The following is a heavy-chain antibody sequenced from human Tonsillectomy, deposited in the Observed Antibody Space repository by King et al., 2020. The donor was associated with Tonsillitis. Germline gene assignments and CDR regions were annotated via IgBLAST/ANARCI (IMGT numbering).Heavy chain of an antibody. V-gene: IGHV1-46*01. CDR2: INPSGGST. D-gene: IGHD4-23*01. CDR3: ASAKTSVVTYGMDV. CDR1: GYTFTSSY. J-gene: IGHJ6*02. Sequence: VQLVESGAEVKKPGASVKISCKASGYTFTSSYMHWVRQAPGQGLEWMGIINPSGGSTSYVQKFQGRVTMTRDTSTSTVYMELSSLRSEDTAVYYCASAKTSVVTYGMDVWGQGTSVTVSS.